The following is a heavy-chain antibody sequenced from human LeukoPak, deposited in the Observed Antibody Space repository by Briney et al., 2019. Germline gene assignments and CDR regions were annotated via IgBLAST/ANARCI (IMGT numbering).Heavy chain of an antibody. V-gene: IGHV1-2*02. J-gene: IGHJ5*02. Sequence: ASVKVSCKASGYTFTNYGITWVRQAPGQGLEWMGWINPNSGGTNSAQSFQGRVTMTSDTSITTAYMELSSLRSDDTAVYYCARSRTGTTSAPFDPWGQGTLVTVSS. CDR2: INPNSGGT. CDR1: GYTFTNYG. CDR3: ARSRTGTTSAPFDP. D-gene: IGHD1-7*01.